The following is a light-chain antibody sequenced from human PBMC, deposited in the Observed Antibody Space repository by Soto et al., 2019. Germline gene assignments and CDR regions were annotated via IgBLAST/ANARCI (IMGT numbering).Light chain of an antibody. J-gene: IGLJ1*01. CDR1: SSDLAIYNY. CDR2: QVT. Sequence: QSVLTQPASVSGSPGQSITISCTGTSSDLAIYNYVSWYQQQQGKAPKLMIYQVTNRPSGVSNRFSGSRSGNTASLTISGLQAEDEADYYCSSYTYTSNYVFGKGPKVTV. V-gene: IGLV2-14*01. CDR3: SSYTYTSNYV.